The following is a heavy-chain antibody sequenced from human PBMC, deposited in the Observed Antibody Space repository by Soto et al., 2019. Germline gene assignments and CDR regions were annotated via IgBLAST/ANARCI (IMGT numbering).Heavy chain of an antibody. D-gene: IGHD5-12*01. V-gene: IGHV3-74*01. CDR2: INSDGSST. CDR3: ARDQGYVGFDN. CDR1: GFTFSRYW. J-gene: IGHJ4*02. Sequence: EVQLVESGGGLVQPGGSLRLSCAASGFTFSRYWMHWVRQAPGKGLVWVSRINSDGSSTNYADSVKGRFIISRDNAKNTVYLQMNSLSVDATAVYYCARDQGYVGFDNWGQGTLLTVSS.